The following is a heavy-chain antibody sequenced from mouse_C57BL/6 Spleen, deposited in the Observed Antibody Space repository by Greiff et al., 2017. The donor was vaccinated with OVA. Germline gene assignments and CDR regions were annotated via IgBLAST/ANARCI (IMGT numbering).Heavy chain of an antibody. Sequence: VKLVESGPELVKPGASVKISCKASGYAFSSSWMNWVKQRPGKGLEWIGRIYPGDGDTNYNEKFKGKATLTADKSSSTAYMHLSSLTSEDSAVYCCGRGGGAVFDYWGQGTTLTVSS. V-gene: IGHV1-82*01. CDR1: GYAFSSSW. J-gene: IGHJ2*01. CDR2: IYPGDGDT. CDR3: GRGGGAVFDY.